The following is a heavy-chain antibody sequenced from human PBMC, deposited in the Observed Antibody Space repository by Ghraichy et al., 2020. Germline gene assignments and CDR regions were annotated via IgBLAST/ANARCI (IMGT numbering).Heavy chain of an antibody. D-gene: IGHD2-15*01. CDR2: ISASRST. CDR1: GGSMSDYY. Sequence: SETLSLTCTVSGGSMSDYYWSWIRQPAGKGLEWIGRISASRSTHYNPSLESRVTMSLDTSKNQFSLNLRSVTAADTAIYYCAGQWSGDYWGQGTLVTVSS. J-gene: IGHJ4*02. V-gene: IGHV4-4*07. CDR3: AGQWSGDY.